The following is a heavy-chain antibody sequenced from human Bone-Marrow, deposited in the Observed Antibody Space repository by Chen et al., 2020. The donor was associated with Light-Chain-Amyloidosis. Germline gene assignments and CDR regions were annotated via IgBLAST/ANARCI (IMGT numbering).Heavy chain of an antibody. D-gene: IGHD2-2*01. CDR1: GGSISSSSYY. Sequence: QLRLQESGPGLVKPSETLSLTCTVSGGSISSSSYYWGWIRQPPGKGLEWIGSIYYSGSTYYNPSLKSRVTISVDTSKNQFSLKLSSVTAADTAVYYCARLPVPAGYYYYGMDVWGQGTTVTVSS. CDR3: ARLPVPAGYYYYGMDV. CDR2: IYYSGST. J-gene: IGHJ6*02. V-gene: IGHV4-39*01.